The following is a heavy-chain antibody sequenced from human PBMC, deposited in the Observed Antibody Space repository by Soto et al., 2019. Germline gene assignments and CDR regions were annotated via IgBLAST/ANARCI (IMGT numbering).Heavy chain of an antibody. Sequence: GGSLRLSCAASGFTFSSYAMHWVRQAPGKGLEYVSAISSNGGSTYYANSVKGRFTISRDNSKNTLYLQMGSLRAEDMAVYYCARDQYSPGAFDIWGQGTXVTVSS. CDR2: ISSNGGST. D-gene: IGHD2-21*01. CDR1: GFTFSSYA. V-gene: IGHV3-64*01. J-gene: IGHJ3*02. CDR3: ARDQYSPGAFDI.